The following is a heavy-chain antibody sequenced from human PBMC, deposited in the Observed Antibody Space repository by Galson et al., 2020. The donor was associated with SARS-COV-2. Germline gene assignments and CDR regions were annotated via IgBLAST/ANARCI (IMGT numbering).Heavy chain of an antibody. Sequence: KISCKASGGTFSSYAISWVRQAPGQGPEWMGGIIPIFGTANYAQKFQGRVTITADESTSTAYMELSSLRSEDTAVYYCARVGGDYDFVDLWGRGTLVTVSA. CDR3: ARVGGDYDFVDL. CDR2: IIPIFGTA. D-gene: IGHD4-17*01. V-gene: IGHV1-69*01. J-gene: IGHJ2*01. CDR1: GGTFSSYA.